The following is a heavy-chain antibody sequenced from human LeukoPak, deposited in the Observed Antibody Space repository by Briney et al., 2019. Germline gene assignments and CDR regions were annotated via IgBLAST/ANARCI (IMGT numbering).Heavy chain of an antibody. V-gene: IGHV3-21*01. Sequence: GGSLRLSCAASEFTFASYSMNWVRQAPGEGLEWVSSVTSSSSYIWNADSVKGRFNISRDNAKNSLYLQMNSLRAEDTAVYYCARVVIVPSATDIYYFGMDVWGKGTTVTVSS. D-gene: IGHD2-2*01. J-gene: IGHJ6*04. CDR1: EFTFASYS. CDR3: ARVVIVPSATDIYYFGMDV. CDR2: VTSSSSYI.